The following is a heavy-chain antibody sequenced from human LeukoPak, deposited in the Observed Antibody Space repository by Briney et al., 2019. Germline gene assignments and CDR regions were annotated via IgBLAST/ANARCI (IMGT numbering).Heavy chain of an antibody. CDR2: ISANNGNT. D-gene: IGHD5-18*01. CDR1: GYTFNNYG. J-gene: IGHJ4*02. CDR3: ARTRGYSYGYVDY. Sequence: ASVKVSCKASGYTFNNYGITWVRQAPGQGLEWMGWISANNGNTSNAQKLQGRVTMTTDTSTRTAYMEVRSPRSDDAAIYYCARTRGYSYGYVDYWGQGTLVCVSS. V-gene: IGHV1-18*01.